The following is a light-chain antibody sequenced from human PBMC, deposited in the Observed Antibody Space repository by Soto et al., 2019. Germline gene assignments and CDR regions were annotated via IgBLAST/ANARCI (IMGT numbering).Light chain of an antibody. Sequence: QSVLTQPPSASGSPGQSVTISCTGTSSDVGRYNSVSWYQQQPGKAPKLMIYDVSTRPSGVPDRFSGSKSGNTASLTVSGLQAEDEADYYCSSYAGTNNYVFGTGTKLTVL. CDR1: SSDVGRYNS. J-gene: IGLJ1*01. CDR2: DVS. V-gene: IGLV2-8*01. CDR3: SSYAGTNNYV.